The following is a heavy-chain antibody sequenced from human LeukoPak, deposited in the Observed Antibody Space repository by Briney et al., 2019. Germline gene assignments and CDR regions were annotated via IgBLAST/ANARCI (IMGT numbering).Heavy chain of an antibody. J-gene: IGHJ4*02. D-gene: IGHD4-17*01. CDR3: ARTGSTVTMLYPFDH. CDR2: IYNSGST. CDR1: GGSFSGSN. V-gene: IGHV4-34*01. Sequence: PSETLSLTCAVYGGSFSGSNWSWIRQPPGKGLEWIGEIYNSGSTIYNPSLKSRVSISVDTSKNQFSLKLSSVTAADTAVYYCARTGSTVTMLYPFDHWGQGTLVTVSS.